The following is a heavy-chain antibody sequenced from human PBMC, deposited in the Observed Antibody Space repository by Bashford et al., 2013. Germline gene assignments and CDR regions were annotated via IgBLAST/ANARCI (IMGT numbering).Heavy chain of an antibody. Sequence: SETLSLTCTVSGGSISSSSYYWGWIRQPPGKGLAWIGSIYYSGSTYYNPSLKSRVTISVDTSKNQFSLKLSSVTAADTAVYYCARYYDSSGXGQYYFDYVGPGNPGPPS. CDR1: GGSISSSSYY. D-gene: IGHD3-22*01. CDR3: ARYYDSSGXGQYYFDY. J-gene: IGHJ4*02. CDR2: IYYSGST. V-gene: IGHV4-39*01.